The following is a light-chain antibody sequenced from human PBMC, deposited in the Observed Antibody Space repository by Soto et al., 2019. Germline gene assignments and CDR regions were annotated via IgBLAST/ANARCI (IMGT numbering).Light chain of an antibody. CDR1: QSLLHINGYHY. Sequence: IVMTQSPLSLPVTPGEPASISCRSSQSLLHINGYHYLHWYLQKPGQSPQLLISLASNRAFGVPDRFSGSGSGTDFTLKISRVEAEDVGVYYCMQGRETPLTFGGGTRVEIK. CDR3: MQGRETPLT. CDR2: LAS. J-gene: IGKJ4*01. V-gene: IGKV2-28*01.